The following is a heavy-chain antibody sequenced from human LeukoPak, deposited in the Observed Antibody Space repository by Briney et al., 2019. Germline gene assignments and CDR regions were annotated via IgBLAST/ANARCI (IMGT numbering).Heavy chain of an antibody. J-gene: IGHJ6*03. Sequence: QPGGTLRLSCAASGFTFARYGMTWVRQAPGKGLEWVSVSALTHGGYTTYYADSVKGRFTVSRDNSKNSLSLQMDNLRADDTAIYFCARVIESYDYMDVWGQGTTVIVSS. D-gene: IGHD2-21*01. V-gene: IGHV3-23*01. CDR1: GFTFARYG. CDR2: LTHGGYTT. CDR3: ARVIESYDYMDV.